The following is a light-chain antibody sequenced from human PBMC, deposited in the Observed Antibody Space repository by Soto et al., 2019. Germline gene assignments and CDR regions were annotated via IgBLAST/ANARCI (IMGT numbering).Light chain of an antibody. CDR1: QSVSSN. CDR3: QQYNNWPWT. V-gene: IGKV3-15*01. CDR2: GAS. Sequence: EIVMTQSPATLSVSPGERATLSCRASQSVSSNLAWYQQKPGQAPRLLIYGASTRATGNPARFSGSGSGTEFTLTISSLQSEDLAVYYCQQYNNWPWTVGQGTKVEIK. J-gene: IGKJ1*01.